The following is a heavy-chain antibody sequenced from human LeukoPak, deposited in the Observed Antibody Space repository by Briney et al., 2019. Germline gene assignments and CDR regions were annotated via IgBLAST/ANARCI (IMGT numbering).Heavy chain of an antibody. CDR3: ARAVDYFMAAFDI. J-gene: IGHJ3*02. CDR1: GGTFSSYA. CDR2: IIPIFGTA. Sequence: GASVKVSCKASGGTFSSYAISWVRQAPGQGLEWMGGIIPIFGTANYAQKFQGRVTITTDESTSTAYMELNSLRSEDTAVYYCARAVDYFMAAFDIWGQGTMVTVSS. V-gene: IGHV1-69*05. D-gene: IGHD4-23*01.